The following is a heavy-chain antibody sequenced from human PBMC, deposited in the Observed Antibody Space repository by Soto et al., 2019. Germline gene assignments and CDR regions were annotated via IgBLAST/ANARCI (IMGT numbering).Heavy chain of an antibody. Sequence: SVKVSCKASGYTFTSYGISWVRQAPGQGLEWMGWISAYNGNTNYAQKLQGRVTMTTDTSTSTAYMELRSLRSDDTAVYYCARAPNYYGSGSGTFDYWGQGTLVTVSS. D-gene: IGHD3-10*01. CDR1: GYTFTSYG. CDR3: ARAPNYYGSGSGTFDY. CDR2: ISAYNGNT. V-gene: IGHV1-18*01. J-gene: IGHJ4*02.